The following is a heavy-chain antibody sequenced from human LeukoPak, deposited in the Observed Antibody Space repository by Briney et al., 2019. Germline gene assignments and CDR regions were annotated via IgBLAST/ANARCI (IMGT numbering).Heavy chain of an antibody. J-gene: IGHJ4*02. CDR1: GGSISSYY. V-gene: IGHV4-4*07. CDR3: ARAGSLDYYDSSGYYSFDY. D-gene: IGHD3-22*01. CDR2: IYTSGST. Sequence: SETLSLTCTVSGGSISSYYWSWIRQPAGKGLEWIGRIYTSGSTNYNPSLKSRVTMSVDTSKNQFSLKLSSVTAADTAVYYCARAGSLDYYDSSGYYSFDYWGQGTLVTVSS.